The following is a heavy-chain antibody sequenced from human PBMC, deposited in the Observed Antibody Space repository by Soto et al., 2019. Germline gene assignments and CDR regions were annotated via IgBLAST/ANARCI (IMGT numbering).Heavy chain of an antibody. CDR3: ARRGFSVVPAATRHYYYYMDV. CDR1: GGSISSYY. Sequence: SETLSLTCTVSGGSISSYYWSWIRQPPGKGLEWIGYIYYSGSTNYNPSLKSRVTISVDTSKNQFSLKLSSVTAADTAVYYCARRGFSVVPAATRHYYYYMDVWGKGTTVTVSS. J-gene: IGHJ6*03. CDR2: IYYSGST. D-gene: IGHD2-2*01. V-gene: IGHV4-59*08.